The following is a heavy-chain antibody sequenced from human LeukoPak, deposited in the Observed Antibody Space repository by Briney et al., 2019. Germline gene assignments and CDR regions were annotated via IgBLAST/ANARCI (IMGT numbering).Heavy chain of an antibody. CDR1: GGSFSGYY. Sequence: PSETLSLACAVYGGSFSGYYWNWIRQPPGKGLEWIGEINHSGSTNYNPSLKSRVTISVDTSKNQFSLKLSSVTAADTAVYYCARSYGDNYYYHYYYMDVWGKGTTVTVSS. CDR2: INHSGST. D-gene: IGHD4-17*01. J-gene: IGHJ6*03. V-gene: IGHV4-34*01. CDR3: ARSYGDNYYYHYYYMDV.